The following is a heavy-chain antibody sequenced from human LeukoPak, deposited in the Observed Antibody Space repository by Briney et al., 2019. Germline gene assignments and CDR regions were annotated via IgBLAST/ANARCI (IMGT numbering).Heavy chain of an antibody. CDR2: INSNTGGT. D-gene: IGHD3-10*01. V-gene: IGHV1-2*02. CDR3: ARPLRVTMIRGAAFRASSDFDP. J-gene: IGHJ5*02. CDR1: GYTFSGYY. Sequence: ASVKVSCKASGYTFSGYYIHWVRQAPGQGLEWMGWINSNTGGTKYAQRFQDRVTMTRDTSISTAYMEVSRLRYDDTAVYYCARPLRVTMIRGAAFRASSDFDPWGQGTLVTVSS.